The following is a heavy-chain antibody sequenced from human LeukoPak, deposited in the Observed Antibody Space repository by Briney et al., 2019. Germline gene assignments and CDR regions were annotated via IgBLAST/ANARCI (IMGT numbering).Heavy chain of an antibody. CDR2: IYYSGST. CDR3: ASSTVTTDYYYYYMDV. D-gene: IGHD4-17*01. CDR1: GGSISSYY. V-gene: IGHV4-59*12. Sequence: SETLSLTCTVSGGSISSYYWSWIRQPPGKGLEWIGYIYYSGSTNYNPSLKSRVTMSVDTSKNQFSLKLSSVTAADTAVYYCASSTVTTDYYYYYMDVWGKGTTVTISS. J-gene: IGHJ6*03.